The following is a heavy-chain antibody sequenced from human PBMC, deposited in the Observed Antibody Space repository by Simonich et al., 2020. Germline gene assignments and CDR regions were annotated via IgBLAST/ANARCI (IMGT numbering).Heavy chain of an antibody. J-gene: IGHJ6*02. V-gene: IGHV3-21*01. D-gene: IGHD6-19*01. Sequence: EVQLVESGGGLVKPGGSLRLSCAASGFTFSSYSMNWVRQAPGKGLEWVSSISSSSSYIYYEDSVKGRFTSSRDNAKNSLYLKMNSLRAEDTAVYYCARWIAVAGTGAYGMDVWGQGTTVTVSS. CDR1: GFTFSSYS. CDR2: ISSSSSYI. CDR3: ARWIAVAGTGAYGMDV.